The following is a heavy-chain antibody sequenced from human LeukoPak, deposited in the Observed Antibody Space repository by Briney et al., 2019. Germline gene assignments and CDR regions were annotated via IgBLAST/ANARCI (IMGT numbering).Heavy chain of an antibody. CDR1: GFTFSSYS. Sequence: PGGSLRLSCAACGFTFSSYSMNWVRQAPGKGLEWVSSIISSSSYIYYADSVKGRFTISRDNAKNSLYLQMNSLRAEDTAVYYCARGPVDTAMVIGYYFDYWGQGTLVTVSS. V-gene: IGHV3-21*01. CDR2: IISSSSYI. D-gene: IGHD5-18*01. J-gene: IGHJ4*02. CDR3: ARGPVDTAMVIGYYFDY.